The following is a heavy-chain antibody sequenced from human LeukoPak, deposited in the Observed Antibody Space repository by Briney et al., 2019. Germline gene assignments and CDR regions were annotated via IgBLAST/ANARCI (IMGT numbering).Heavy chain of an antibody. Sequence: GRSLRLSCAASGFTFSSYGMHWVRQAPGKGLEWVTDVSYDGNNKHCADSVKGRFTISRDYSKNMLSLQMNSLRDEDTAVYYCARAGLTPEKYYYDSSGYFSNWGQGTLVTASS. CDR3: ARAGLTPEKYYYDSSGYFSN. D-gene: IGHD3-22*01. CDR2: VSYDGNNK. V-gene: IGHV3-30-3*01. J-gene: IGHJ4*02. CDR1: GFTFSSYG.